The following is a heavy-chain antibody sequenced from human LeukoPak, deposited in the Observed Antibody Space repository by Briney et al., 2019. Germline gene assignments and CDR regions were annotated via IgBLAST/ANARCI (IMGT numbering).Heavy chain of an antibody. Sequence: PSETLSLTCAVYGGSFSGYYWSWFRQPPGKGLEWIGEINHSGSTNYNPSLKSRVTISVDTSKNQFSLKLSSVTAADTAVYYCARGLYDSSGYPYYYYMDVWGKGTTVTVSS. CDR1: GGSFSGYY. CDR2: INHSGST. D-gene: IGHD3-22*01. V-gene: IGHV4-34*01. J-gene: IGHJ6*03. CDR3: ARGLYDSSGYPYYYYMDV.